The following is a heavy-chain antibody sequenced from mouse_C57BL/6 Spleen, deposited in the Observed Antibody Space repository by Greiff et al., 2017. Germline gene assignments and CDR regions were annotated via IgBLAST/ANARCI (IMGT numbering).Heavy chain of an antibody. CDR2: INPSNGGT. V-gene: IGHV1-53*01. D-gene: IGHD1-1*01. Sequence: QVQLQQPGTELVKPGASVKLSCTASGYTFTSYCMHWVKQRPGQGLEWIGNINPSNGGTNYNEKFKSKATLTVDKSSSTAYVQLSSLTAEDSAVYYCARAYDYGSPSWFADWGQGTLVTVAA. J-gene: IGHJ3*01. CDR3: ARAYDYGSPSWFAD. CDR1: GYTFTSYC.